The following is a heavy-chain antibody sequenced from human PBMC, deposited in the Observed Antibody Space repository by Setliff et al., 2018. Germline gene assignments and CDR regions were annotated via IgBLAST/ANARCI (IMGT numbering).Heavy chain of an antibody. Sequence: ASVKVSCKASGYPFTSYDIHWLRLTSGQGLEWMGWLNPSSGDTGFAPKFQGRVTVTRDTSINTANMELSRLTSEDTAVYYCARGRTRTSTIFGIDSLSPWGDGTTVTVSS. CDR3: ARGRTRTSTIFGIDSLSP. D-gene: IGHD3-3*01. V-gene: IGHV1-8*02. CDR1: GYPFTSYD. J-gene: IGHJ6*04. CDR2: LNPSSGDT.